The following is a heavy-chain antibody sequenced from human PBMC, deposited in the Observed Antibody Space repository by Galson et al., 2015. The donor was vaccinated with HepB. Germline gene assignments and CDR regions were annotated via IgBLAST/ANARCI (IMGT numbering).Heavy chain of an antibody. CDR3: AHRRAERRYFDRFNFDY. CDR2: IYWDDDK. D-gene: IGHD3-9*01. J-gene: IGHJ4*02. V-gene: IGHV2-5*02. Sequence: PALVKPTQTLTLTCTFSGFSLTTSGVGVGWIRQPPGEALEWLGLIYWDDDKRYSPSLNSRLTFTKDTSKNQVVLTMTNMDPVDTGTYYCAHRRAERRYFDRFNFDYWGQGILVTVSS. CDR1: GFSLTTSGVG.